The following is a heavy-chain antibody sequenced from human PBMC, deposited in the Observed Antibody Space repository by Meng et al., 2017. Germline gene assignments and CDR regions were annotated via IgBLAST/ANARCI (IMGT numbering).Heavy chain of an antibody. CDR2: MNPNSGNT. Sequence: ASVKVSCKASGYTFTSYDINWVRQATGQGLEWMGWMNPNSGNTGYAQKFQGRVTITRNTSISTAYMELSSLRSEDTAVYYCARFLNYYYGMDVWDQGTTVTVSS. J-gene: IGHJ6*02. CDR3: ARFLNYYYGMDV. V-gene: IGHV1-8*03. CDR1: GYTFTSYD.